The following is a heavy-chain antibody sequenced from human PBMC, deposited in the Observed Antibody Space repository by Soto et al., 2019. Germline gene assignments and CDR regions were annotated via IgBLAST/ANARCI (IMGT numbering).Heavy chain of an antibody. CDR2: ISYDGSNK. J-gene: IGHJ4*02. D-gene: IGHD3-22*01. Sequence: GESLKISCAASGFTFSSYAMHWVRQAPGKGLEWVAVISYDGSNKYYADSVKGRFTISRDNSKNTLYLQMNRLRAEDTAVYYCARGGHYYDSSGYYYFDYWGQGTLVTVSS. CDR3: ARGGHYYDSSGYYYFDY. CDR1: GFTFSSYA. V-gene: IGHV3-30-3*01.